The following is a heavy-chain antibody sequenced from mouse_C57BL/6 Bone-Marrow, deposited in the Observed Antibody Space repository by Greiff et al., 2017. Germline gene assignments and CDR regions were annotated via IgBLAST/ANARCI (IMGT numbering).Heavy chain of an antibody. J-gene: IGHJ3*01. Sequence: VQLKQSGPELVKPGASVKISCKASGYSFTGYYMNWVKQSPEKSLEWIGEINPSTGGTTYNQTFKAKATLTVDKSSSTAYMQLKSLTSEDSAVYYCARGSYLLSFAYWGQGTLVTVSA. D-gene: IGHD2-10*01. V-gene: IGHV1-42*01. CDR1: GYSFTGYY. CDR3: ARGSYLLSFAY. CDR2: INPSTGGT.